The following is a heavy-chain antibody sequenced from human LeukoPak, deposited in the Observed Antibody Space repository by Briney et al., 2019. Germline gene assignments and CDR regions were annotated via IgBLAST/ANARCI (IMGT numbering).Heavy chain of an antibody. D-gene: IGHD4-23*01. V-gene: IGHV4-39*01. CDR3: ARQGDGGRAFDN. CDR1: GGSISSSSYY. J-gene: IGHJ4*02. Sequence: SETLSLTCTVSGGSISSSSYYWAWVRQPPGKGLEWIGSMFYSGSINYNPSLKGRGSISVDMSKNQFSLKVSSVTAADTAVYYCARQGDGGRAFDNWGQGTLVTVSS. CDR2: MFYSGSI.